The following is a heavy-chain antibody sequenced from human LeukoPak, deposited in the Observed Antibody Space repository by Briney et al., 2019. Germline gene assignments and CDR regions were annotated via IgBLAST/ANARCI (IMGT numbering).Heavy chain of an antibody. D-gene: IGHD3-10*01. CDR3: ARDRRFGENYYYYYMDV. CDR1: GFTFSSYG. J-gene: IGHJ6*03. CDR2: IKQDGSEK. Sequence: GGSLRLSCAASGFTFSSYGMSWVRQAPGKGLEWVANIKQDGSEKYYVDSVKGRFTISRDNAKNSLYLQMNSLRAEDTAVYYCARDRRFGENYYYYYMDVWGKGTTVTISS. V-gene: IGHV3-7*01.